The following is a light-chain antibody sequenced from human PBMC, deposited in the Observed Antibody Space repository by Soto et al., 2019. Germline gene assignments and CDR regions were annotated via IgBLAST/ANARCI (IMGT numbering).Light chain of an antibody. V-gene: IGLV1-47*02. CDR3: AAWDDSLSGWV. J-gene: IGLJ3*02. CDR2: SSN. Sequence: QSVLAQPPSASGTPGQRVTISCSGSSSDIGSNQVYWYQQLPGTAPRLLIYSSNQRHSGVPDRFSGSKSGTSASLAISGLRSEDEADYFCAAWDDSLSGWVFGAGTKLTVL. CDR1: SSDIGSNQ.